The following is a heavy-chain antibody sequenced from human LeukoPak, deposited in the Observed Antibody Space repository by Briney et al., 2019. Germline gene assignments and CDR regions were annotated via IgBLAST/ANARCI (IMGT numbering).Heavy chain of an antibody. D-gene: IGHD3-3*01. Sequence: ASVKVSCKASGGTFSSYAISWVRQAPGQGLECMGWMNPNSGNTGYAQKFQGRVTMTRNTSISTAYMELRSLRSEDTAVYYCARGQRPSITIFGVVTRKYYFDYWGQGTLVTVSS. CDR1: GGTFSSYA. CDR3: ARGQRPSITIFGVVTRKYYFDY. J-gene: IGHJ4*02. V-gene: IGHV1-8*02. CDR2: MNPNSGNT.